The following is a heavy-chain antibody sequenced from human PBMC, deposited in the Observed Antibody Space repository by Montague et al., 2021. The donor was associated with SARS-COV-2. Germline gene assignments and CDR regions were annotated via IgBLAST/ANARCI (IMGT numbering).Heavy chain of an antibody. CDR3: ARHPLGYCSSTSCYVG. CDR2: IYYSGST. D-gene: IGHD2-2*01. J-gene: IGHJ4*02. Sequence: SETLSLTCTVSGGSISSSSYYWGWIRQPPGKGLEWIGSIYYSGSTYYSPSLKSRVTISVDTSKNQFSLKLSSVTAADTAVYSCARHPLGYCSSTSCYVGWGQGTLVTVSS. CDR1: GGSISSSSYY. V-gene: IGHV4-39*01.